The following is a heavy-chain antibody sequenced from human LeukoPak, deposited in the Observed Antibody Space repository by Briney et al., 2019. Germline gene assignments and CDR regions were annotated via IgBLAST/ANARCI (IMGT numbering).Heavy chain of an antibody. CDR3: AREYCTGGTCYHSLDY. D-gene: IGHD2-15*01. CDR1: GFTFRSYV. J-gene: IGHJ4*02. Sequence: GGSLRLSCAASGFTFRSYVMYWVRQAPGRGLEYVSVISFTGDSTYYADSVKGRFAISRDNAKNSLYLQMNTLSDKDTAVYYCAREYCTGGTCYHSLDYWGQGTLVTVSS. CDR2: ISFTGDST. V-gene: IGHV3-64*04.